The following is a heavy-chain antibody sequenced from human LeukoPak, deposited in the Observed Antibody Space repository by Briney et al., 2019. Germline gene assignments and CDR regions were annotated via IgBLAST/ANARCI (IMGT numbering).Heavy chain of an antibody. CDR2: IYRTGST. D-gene: IGHD3-22*01. CDR3: ARQTYYYDSSGYL. V-gene: IGHV4-39*01. CDR1: GDSIRSGSYY. J-gene: IGHJ4*02. Sequence: PSETLSLTCTVSGDSIRSGSYYWVWIRQPPGKGLEWIGSIYRTGSTNYNPSLKSRVTISVDTSKNQFSLKLSSVTAADTAVYYCARQTYYYDSSGYLWGQGTLVTVSS.